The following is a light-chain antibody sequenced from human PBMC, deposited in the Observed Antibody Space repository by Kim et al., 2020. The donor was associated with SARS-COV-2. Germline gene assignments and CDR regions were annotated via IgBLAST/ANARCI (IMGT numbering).Light chain of an antibody. CDR1: QGISNY. CDR3: KKYNSAPLT. J-gene: IGKJ3*01. V-gene: IGKV1-27*01. Sequence: DIQMTQSPSSLSASVGDRVTITCRASQGISNYLAWYQQKPGKVPKLLLYAASTLQSGGPSRFSGSGFGTDFTLTISSLQPEDVATYFCKKYNSAPLTFGPGTKVDIK. CDR2: AAS.